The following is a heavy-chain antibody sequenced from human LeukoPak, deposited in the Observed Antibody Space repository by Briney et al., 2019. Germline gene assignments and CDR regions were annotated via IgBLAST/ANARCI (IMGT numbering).Heavy chain of an antibody. J-gene: IGHJ6*02. CDR3: ARVSDSSGSRRFYYYGMDV. Sequence: PSETLSLTCTVSGGSISSYYWSWIRQPAGKGLEWIGRIYTSGSTNYNPSLKSRVTMSVDTSKNQFSLKLSSVTAADTAVYYCARVSDSSGSRRFYYYGMDVWGQGTTVTVSS. CDR1: GGSISSYY. V-gene: IGHV4-4*07. D-gene: IGHD3-22*01. CDR2: IYTSGST.